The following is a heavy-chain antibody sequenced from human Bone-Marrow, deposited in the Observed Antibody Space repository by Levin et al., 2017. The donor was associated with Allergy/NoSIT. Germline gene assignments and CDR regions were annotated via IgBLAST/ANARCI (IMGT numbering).Heavy chain of an antibody. J-gene: IGHJ4*02. CDR3: AKEPISSGYYYDY. D-gene: IGHD3-22*01. V-gene: IGHV3-23*01. Sequence: PGGSLRLSCVVSGFTFDSYAMSWVRRAPGKGLEWVSGISGSGGNTYYADSVKGRFTISRDNSKNTLSLQMNSLRVEDTAVYYCAKEPISSGYYYDYWGQGTLVTVSS. CDR2: ISGSGGNT. CDR1: GFTFDSYA.